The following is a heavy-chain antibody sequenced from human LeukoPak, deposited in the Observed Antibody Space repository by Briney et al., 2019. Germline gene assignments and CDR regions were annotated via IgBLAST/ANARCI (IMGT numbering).Heavy chain of an antibody. Sequence: PSETLSLTCTVSGGSISSSNYYWGWIRQPPGKGLEWIGSIYYSGSTYYNPSLKSRVTVSVDTSKNQFSLRLSSVTAADTAVYFCARPLPGGHLQPFDYWGQGALVTVSS. V-gene: IGHV4-39*01. CDR3: ARPLPGGHLQPFDY. J-gene: IGHJ4*02. CDR1: GGSISSSNYY. D-gene: IGHD1-14*01. CDR2: IYYSGST.